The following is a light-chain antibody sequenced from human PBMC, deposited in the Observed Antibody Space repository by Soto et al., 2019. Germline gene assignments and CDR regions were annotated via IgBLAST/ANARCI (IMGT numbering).Light chain of an antibody. V-gene: IGLV2-14*03. Sequence: QSVLTQPASVSGSPGQSITISCTGTSRDVGAYDYVSWYLQYPDKAPQLLIYYVDHRPSGVSSRFSGSKSGNTASLTISGLQAEDEGDYYCCSYAEGSKVFGTGTKGTVL. J-gene: IGLJ1*01. CDR2: YVD. CDR1: SRDVGAYDY. CDR3: CSYAEGSKV.